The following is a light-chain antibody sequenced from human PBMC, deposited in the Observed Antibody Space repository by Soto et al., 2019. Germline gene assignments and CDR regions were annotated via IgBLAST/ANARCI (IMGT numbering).Light chain of an antibody. CDR1: RSSVGSNT. J-gene: IGLJ1*01. V-gene: IGLV1-44*01. CDR2: SNN. Sequence: LTHPPSASGTPGQRVTISCSGSRSSVGSNTVNWYQHLPGTAPKLLIYSNNHRPSGVPDRFSASKAGASASLAISGLQSEDEGDYYCAAWDASLGGFYVFGSGTKVTV. CDR3: AAWDASLGGFYV.